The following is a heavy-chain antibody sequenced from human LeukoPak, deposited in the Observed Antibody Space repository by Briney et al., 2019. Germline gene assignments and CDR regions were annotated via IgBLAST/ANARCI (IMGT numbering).Heavy chain of an antibody. V-gene: IGHV4-34*01. CDR2: INHSGST. J-gene: IGHJ4*02. CDR3: GRRSDPGDFDY. CDR1: GGSFSGYY. Sequence: SETLSLTCAVYGGSFSGYYWSWIRQPPGKGLEWIGEINHSGSTNYNPSLKSRVTISVDTSKNQFSLKLSSVTAADTAVYYCGRRSDPGDFDYWGQGTLVTVSS. D-gene: IGHD2-21*02.